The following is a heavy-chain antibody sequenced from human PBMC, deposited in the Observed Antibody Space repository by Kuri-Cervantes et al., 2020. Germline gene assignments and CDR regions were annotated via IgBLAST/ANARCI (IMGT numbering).Heavy chain of an antibody. V-gene: IGHV3-66*01. J-gene: IGHJ6*02. CDR2: IYSGGST. CDR3: AREGPLTTVVTANYYYYGMDV. Sequence: GGSLRLSCAASGFTVSSNYMSWVRQAPGKGLEWVSVIYSGGSTYYADSVEGRFTISRDNSKNTLYLQMNSLRAEDTAVYYCAREGPLTTVVTANYYYYGMDVWGQGTTVTVSS. D-gene: IGHD4-23*01. CDR1: GFTVSSNY.